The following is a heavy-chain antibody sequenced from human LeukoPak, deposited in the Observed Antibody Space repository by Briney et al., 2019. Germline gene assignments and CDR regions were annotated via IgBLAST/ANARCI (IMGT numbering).Heavy chain of an antibody. Sequence: ASVKVSCKASGGTFSSYAISWVRQAPGQGLEWMGGIIPTFGTANYAQKFQGRVTITTDESTSTAYMELSSLRSEDTAVYYCASARLVLSDYYYYYMDVWGKGTTVTVSS. D-gene: IGHD3-10*01. V-gene: IGHV1-69*05. CDR2: IIPTFGTA. CDR1: GGTFSSYA. J-gene: IGHJ6*03. CDR3: ASARLVLSDYYYYYMDV.